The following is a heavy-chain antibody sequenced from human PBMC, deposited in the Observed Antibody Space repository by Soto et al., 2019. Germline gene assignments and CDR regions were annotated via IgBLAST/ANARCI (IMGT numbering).Heavy chain of an antibody. CDR3: ARNGYSYGYGVVYYGRDV. Sequence: GESLKISCKGSGYSFTSYWIGWVRQMPGKGLEWMGIIYPGDSDTRYSPSFQGQVTISADKSISTAYLQWSSLKASDTAMYYCARNGYSYGYGVVYYGRDVWGQGTTVTVSS. CDR1: GYSFTSYW. D-gene: IGHD5-18*01. V-gene: IGHV5-51*01. J-gene: IGHJ6*02. CDR2: IYPGDSDT.